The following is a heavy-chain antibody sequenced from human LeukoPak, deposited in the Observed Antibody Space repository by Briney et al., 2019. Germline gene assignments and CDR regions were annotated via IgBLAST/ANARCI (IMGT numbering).Heavy chain of an antibody. CDR3: ARDYSNYVVWFDP. V-gene: IGHV4-4*07. Sequence: SETLPLTCTVSGGSISSYYWSWIRQPAGKGLEWIGRIYTSGSTNYNPSLRSRVAISVDKSKNQFSLKLSSVTAADTAVYYCARDYSNYVVWFDPWGQGTLVTVSS. CDR1: GGSISSYY. CDR2: IYTSGST. D-gene: IGHD4-11*01. J-gene: IGHJ5*02.